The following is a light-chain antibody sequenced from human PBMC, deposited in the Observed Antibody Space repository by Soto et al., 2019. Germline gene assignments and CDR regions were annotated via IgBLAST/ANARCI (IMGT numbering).Light chain of an antibody. J-gene: IGKJ1*01. CDR1: QYIGSA. V-gene: IGKV3-15*01. CDR2: DAS. Sequence: EVVLTHSPATLSVSPGDRATLSCRASQYIGSAVAWYHQRSGQAPRLLIFDASIRVPTTPARFSGSVSGTDVTVGISSLESEDFAVYFCQQYGDRHRTLGQGTKVDIK. CDR3: QQYGDRHRT.